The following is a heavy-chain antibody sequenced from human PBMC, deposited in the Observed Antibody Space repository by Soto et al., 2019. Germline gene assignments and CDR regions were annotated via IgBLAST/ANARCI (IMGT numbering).Heavy chain of an antibody. CDR2: ITANGDAT. D-gene: IGHD3-16*01. CDR3: AKDRGVGGAFDY. Sequence: EVQLLESGGGLVQPGGSLRLSCAASGFTFNSYAMDWVRQAPGKGLEWVSVITANGDATYYADSVKGRFTIPRDNSKNTLNLQMDSLRAEDTAVYYCAKDRGVGGAFDYWGQGTLVTVSS. CDR1: GFTFNSYA. J-gene: IGHJ4*02. V-gene: IGHV3-23*01.